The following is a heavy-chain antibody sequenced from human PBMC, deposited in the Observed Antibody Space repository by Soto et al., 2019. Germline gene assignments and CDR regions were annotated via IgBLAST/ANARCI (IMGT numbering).Heavy chain of an antibody. CDR1: GFTFSSYS. CDR2: ISGTSTYI. V-gene: IGHV3-21*01. J-gene: IGHJ4*01. CDR3: ARGAPTGTLACFDY. Sequence: EVQLVESGGGLVKPGGSLRLSCAASGFTFSSYSMSWVRQAPGKGLEWVSSISGTSTYIYYADSVRGRFTISRDNAKNSLDLQMSSWSAEDTAVYYCARGAPTGTLACFDYWGHGTLVNVSS. D-gene: IGHD1-1*01.